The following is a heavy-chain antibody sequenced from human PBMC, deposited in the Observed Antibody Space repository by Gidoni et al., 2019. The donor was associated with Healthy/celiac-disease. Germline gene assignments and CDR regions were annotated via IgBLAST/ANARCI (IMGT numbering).Heavy chain of an antibody. CDR3: AKGYDYGDFGYFDY. CDR2: ISGSGVNT. V-gene: IGHV3-23*01. Sequence: EVHLLESGGGLLQPGGSLRLSCAASGFTFSSYAMSWVRQAPGKGLEWVSAISGSGVNTYYADSVKGRFTISRDNSKNTLFLQMNSLRAEDTAVYYCAKGYDYGDFGYFDYWGQGTLVTVSS. D-gene: IGHD4-17*01. J-gene: IGHJ4*02. CDR1: GFTFSSYA.